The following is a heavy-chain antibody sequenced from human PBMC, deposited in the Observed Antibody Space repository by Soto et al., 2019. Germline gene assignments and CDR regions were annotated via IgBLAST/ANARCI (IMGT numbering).Heavy chain of an antibody. V-gene: IGHV3-72*01. D-gene: IGHD2-15*01. J-gene: IGHJ4*02. CDR2: SRNKTKGYTT. CDR3: ARVIVVVAGTTHHYYFDY. CDR1: GFTFSDHY. Sequence: SGFTFSDHYMDWVRQAPGKGLEWVGRSRNKTKGYTTEYAASVKGRFTMSRDESKSSLYLQMNSLKIEDTAVYYCARVIVVVAGTTHHYYFDYWGQGTLVTVSS.